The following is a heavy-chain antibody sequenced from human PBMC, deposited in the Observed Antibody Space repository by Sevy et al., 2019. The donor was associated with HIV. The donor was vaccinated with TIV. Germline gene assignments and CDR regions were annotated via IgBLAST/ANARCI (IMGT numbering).Heavy chain of an antibody. CDR2: IHYSGRT. CDR3: ARDHGYSNGWFPYYYYYGMDV. CDR1: GGSISSHSYY. D-gene: IGHD6-19*01. J-gene: IGHJ6*02. V-gene: IGHV4-31*03. Sequence: SETLSLTCSVSGGSISSHSYYWTWIRQHPGKGLEWIGYIHYSGRTYYNPSLESRVTISLDTSKNQFSLRLRSVTAADTAVYYCARDHGYSNGWFPYYYYYGMDVWGPGTTVTVSS.